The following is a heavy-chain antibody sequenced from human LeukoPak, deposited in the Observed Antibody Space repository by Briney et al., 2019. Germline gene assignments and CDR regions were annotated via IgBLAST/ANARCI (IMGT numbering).Heavy chain of an antibody. D-gene: IGHD6-13*01. Sequence: GGSLRLSCAASGFTFSSYWMHWVRQAPGKGLVWVSRISTDGSSTTYADSVKGRFTISRDNAKNTLYLQMNSLRVEDTAVYYCARGRITSSWYYFDYWGQGALVTVSS. CDR3: ARGRITSSWYYFDY. CDR2: ISTDGSST. V-gene: IGHV3-74*01. J-gene: IGHJ4*02. CDR1: GFTFSSYW.